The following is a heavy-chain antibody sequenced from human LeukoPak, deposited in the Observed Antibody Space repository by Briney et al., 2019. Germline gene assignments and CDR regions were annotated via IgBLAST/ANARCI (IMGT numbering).Heavy chain of an antibody. CDR2: INHSGST. Sequence: SETLSLTCAVYGGPFSGYYWSWIRQPPGKGLEWIGEINHSGSTNYNPSLKSRATISVDTSKNQFSLKLSSVAAADTAVYYCARGRRLRNWGFSPQPFDYRGQGTLVTVSS. CDR3: ARGRRLRNWGFSPQPFDY. J-gene: IGHJ4*02. CDR1: GGPFSGYY. V-gene: IGHV4-34*01. D-gene: IGHD7-27*01.